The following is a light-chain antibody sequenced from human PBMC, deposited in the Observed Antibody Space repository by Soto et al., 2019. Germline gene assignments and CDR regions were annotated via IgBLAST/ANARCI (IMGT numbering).Light chain of an antibody. CDR1: QRVSGNN. CDR3: QQYDNSIT. J-gene: IGKJ5*01. V-gene: IGKV3-20*01. Sequence: IVLTQSPGTLSLSPGETATLACRASQRVSGNNLAWYHQKPGQTPRLLIYGASSRATGIPDRFSGSGSGTDFTLTISRLEPEDFAVYYCQQYDNSITFGQGTRLEIE. CDR2: GAS.